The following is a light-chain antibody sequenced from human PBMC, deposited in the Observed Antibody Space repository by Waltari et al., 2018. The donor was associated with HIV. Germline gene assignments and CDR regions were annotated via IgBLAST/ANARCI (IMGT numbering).Light chain of an antibody. V-gene: IGLV1-44*01. CDR1: RFTIGSNE. CDR2: SNN. Sequence: QSVLPQPHSASGTPGQRVTISCSGSRFTIGSNEVNWYKQVPGTAPQFLMYSNNKRPSWVPDRFSGSKSGTSASLAISGLQSDDEADYYCAAWDESLNAWVFGGGTRLTVL. CDR3: AAWDESLNAWV. J-gene: IGLJ3*02.